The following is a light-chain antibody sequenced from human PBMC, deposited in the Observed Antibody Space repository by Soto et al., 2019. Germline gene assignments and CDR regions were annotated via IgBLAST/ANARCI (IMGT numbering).Light chain of an antibody. CDR3: QDFDSPQWT. V-gene: IGKV3-11*01. Sequence: EIVLTQSPATLSLSPGERATLSCRASQSVSSYLAWYQQKPGQAPRLLIYGVSMRADGIPDRFSGSGSGSEFTLTINRLEPEDFAVYYCQDFDSPQWTFGQGTKVEN. CDR1: QSVSSY. CDR2: GVS. J-gene: IGKJ1*01.